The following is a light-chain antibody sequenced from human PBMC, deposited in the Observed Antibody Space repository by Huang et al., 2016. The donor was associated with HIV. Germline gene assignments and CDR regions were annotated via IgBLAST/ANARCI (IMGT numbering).Light chain of an antibody. V-gene: IGKV3-15*01. J-gene: IGKJ2*01. CDR2: GAS. Sequence: EIIMTQSPATLSLSPGEGASLSCRANQSVCTNLAWYLHRPGQSPRILIFGASTRASGLPGRFSGSGSGTQFTLTVSGLQSEDFAVYYCQQYHNWPYTFGQGTKLEI. CDR1: QSVCTN. CDR3: QQYHNWPYT.